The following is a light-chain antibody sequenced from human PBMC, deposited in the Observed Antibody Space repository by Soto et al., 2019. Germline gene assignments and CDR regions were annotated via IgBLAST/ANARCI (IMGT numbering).Light chain of an antibody. CDR3: QQYNYWPPFT. Sequence: EIVMTQSPATLSVSPGERATLSCRASQSVSSNLVWYQQKPGQAPRLLIYATSTRATGIPPRFSGSGSGTEITLTISSLQSEDFAVYYCQQYNYWPPFTFGQGTKLEIK. CDR2: ATS. J-gene: IGKJ2*01. CDR1: QSVSSN. V-gene: IGKV3-15*01.